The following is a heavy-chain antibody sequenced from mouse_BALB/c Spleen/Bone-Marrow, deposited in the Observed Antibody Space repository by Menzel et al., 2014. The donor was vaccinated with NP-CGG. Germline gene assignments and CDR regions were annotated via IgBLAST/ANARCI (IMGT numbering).Heavy chain of an antibody. CDR2: INPNIGGT. Sequence: EVQLQQSGPELVKPGASVKISCKTSGYSFTEYTIHWVKQSHGKSLEWIGNINPNIGGTTYNQKFKGKATLTVDMSSSTAYMDLRSLTSEDSAVYYCARGRFAYWGQGTLVTVSA. CDR1: GYSFTEYT. CDR3: ARGRFAY. J-gene: IGHJ3*01. V-gene: IGHV1-18*01.